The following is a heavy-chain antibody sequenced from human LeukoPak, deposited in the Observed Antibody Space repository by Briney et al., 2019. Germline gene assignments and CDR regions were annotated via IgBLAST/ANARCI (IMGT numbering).Heavy chain of an antibody. D-gene: IGHD6-19*01. CDR2: INPNSGGT. V-gene: IGHV1-2*02. Sequence: ASVKVSCKAFEYTFTGHYLHWVRQAPGQGLEWMGWINPNSGGTSYAQKFQGRVTVTRDTSMSTAYMEVRRLKSDDTAVYYCARGDSGWSHYFDYWGQDTLVTVSS. J-gene: IGHJ4*02. CDR1: EYTFTGHY. CDR3: ARGDSGWSHYFDY.